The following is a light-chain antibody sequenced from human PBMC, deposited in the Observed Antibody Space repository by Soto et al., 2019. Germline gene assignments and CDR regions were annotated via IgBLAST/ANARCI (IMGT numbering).Light chain of an antibody. CDR1: QSISSY. Sequence: DIQMTQSPSSLSASVGDRGTITCRASQSISSYLNWYQQKPGKAPKFLIYAASSLQSGVPSRFNGRGSGTDFALTISSRQPEDFATYYFQQSYRTPRTFGQGTKVESK. J-gene: IGKJ1*01. CDR3: QQSYRTPRT. CDR2: AAS. V-gene: IGKV1-39*01.